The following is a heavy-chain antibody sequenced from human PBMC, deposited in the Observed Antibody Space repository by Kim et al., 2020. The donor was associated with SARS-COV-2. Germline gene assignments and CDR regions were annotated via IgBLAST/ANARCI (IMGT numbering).Heavy chain of an antibody. Sequence: HPSLKSPVTISVDTPKTPFSLKLSSVTAADTAVYYCAREELEPQRNFDYWGQGTLVTVSS. D-gene: IGHD1-1*01. CDR3: AREELEPQRNFDY. J-gene: IGHJ4*02. V-gene: IGHV4-4*08.